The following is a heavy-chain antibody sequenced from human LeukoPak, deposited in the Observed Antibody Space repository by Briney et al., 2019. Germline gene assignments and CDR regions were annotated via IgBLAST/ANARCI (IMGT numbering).Heavy chain of an antibody. Sequence: SETLSLTCTVSGDSISSGGYYWSWIRQPPGKGLEWIGEINHSGSTNYNPSLKSRVTISVDTSKNQFSLKLSSVTAADTAVYYCARTRRTRFRNRDYDFWSGYSNYYYYYMDVWGKGTTVTVSS. J-gene: IGHJ6*03. CDR2: INHSGST. CDR3: ARTRRTRFRNRDYDFWSGYSNYYYYYMDV. CDR1: GDSISSGGYY. D-gene: IGHD3-3*01. V-gene: IGHV4-39*07.